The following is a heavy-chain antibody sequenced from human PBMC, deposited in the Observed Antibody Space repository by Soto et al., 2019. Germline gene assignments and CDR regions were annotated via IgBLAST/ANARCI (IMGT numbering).Heavy chain of an antibody. D-gene: IGHD4-17*01. CDR3: ARHRDYGDYGGMDV. Sequence: QLQLQESGPGLVKPSETLSLTCTVSGGSISSSSYYWGWIRQPPGKGLEWIGSIYYSGSTYYNPSLKSRVTISVDTSKNQFSLKLSSVTAADTAVYYCARHRDYGDYGGMDVWGQGTTVTVSS. V-gene: IGHV4-39*01. CDR1: GGSISSSSYY. J-gene: IGHJ6*02. CDR2: IYYSGST.